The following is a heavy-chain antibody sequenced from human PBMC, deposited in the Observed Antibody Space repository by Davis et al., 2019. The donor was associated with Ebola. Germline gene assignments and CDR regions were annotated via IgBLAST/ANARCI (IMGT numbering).Heavy chain of an antibody. CDR1: GFTFSSYW. J-gene: IGHJ4*02. Sequence: HTGGSLRLSCAASGFTFSSYWMHWVRQAPGKGLVWVSRINIDGSSTTYADSVKGRFTISRDDSKNTVFLQMNSLRVEDTAVYHCAKGTNRIAVAGMGQNNWGPGTLVTVSS. CDR3: AKGTNRIAVAGMGQNN. D-gene: IGHD6-19*01. CDR2: INIDGSST. V-gene: IGHV3-74*01.